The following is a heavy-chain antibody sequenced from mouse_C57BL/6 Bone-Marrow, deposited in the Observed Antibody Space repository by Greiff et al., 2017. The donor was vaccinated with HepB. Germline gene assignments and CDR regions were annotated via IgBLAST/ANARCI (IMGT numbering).Heavy chain of an antibody. D-gene: IGHD1-1*01. Sequence: VQLQQSGPGLVKPSQSLFLTCSITGFPITSGYYWIWIRQSPGKPLEWMGYITHSGETFYNPSLQSPISITRETSKNQFFLQLNSVTTEDTAMYYCAGDRSPDYYGSSLYYAMDYWGQGTSVTVSS. V-gene: IGHV12-3*01. J-gene: IGHJ4*01. CDR2: ITHSGET. CDR1: GFPITSGYY. CDR3: AGDRSPDYYGSSLYYAMDY.